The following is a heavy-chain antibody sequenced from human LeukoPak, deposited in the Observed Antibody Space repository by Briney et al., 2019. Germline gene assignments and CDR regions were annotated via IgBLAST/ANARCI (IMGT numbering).Heavy chain of an antibody. CDR1: GYTFSNYG. D-gene: IGHD6-13*01. Sequence: GASVKVSCKAFGYTFSNYGISWVRQAPGQELKWMGRINTYNGNTEYAQNLQDRVTMTADTSSATAYMELRSLRSDDTAVYYCARGGSSRSVEYSQFWGQGTLVTVSS. V-gene: IGHV1-18*04. CDR2: INTYNGNT. J-gene: IGHJ1*01. CDR3: ARGGSSRSVEYSQF.